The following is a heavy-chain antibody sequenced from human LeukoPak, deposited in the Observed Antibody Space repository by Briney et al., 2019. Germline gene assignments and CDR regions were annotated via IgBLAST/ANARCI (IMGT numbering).Heavy chain of an antibody. CDR1: GASVTSDGHY. D-gene: IGHD5/OR15-5a*01. Sequence: NPSETLSLTCTVSGASVTSDGHYWSWIRQHPGQGLEWIGYIYHSGSTYYSPALKSRVTISIDISKSQFSLKLNSVTAADTAVYFCARGFYDENSDAFDIWAKGQWSPSLQ. CDR2: IYHSGST. CDR3: ARGFYDENSDAFDI. V-gene: IGHV4-31*03. J-gene: IGHJ3*02.